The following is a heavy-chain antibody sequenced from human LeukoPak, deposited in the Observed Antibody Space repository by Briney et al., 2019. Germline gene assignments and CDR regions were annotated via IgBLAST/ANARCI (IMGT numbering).Heavy chain of an antibody. CDR2: IYSSGTT. J-gene: IGHJ5*02. V-gene: IGHV4-4*07. CDR1: GGSISNYY. CDR3: ASGSSGYDP. Sequence: SETLSLTCTVSGGSISNYYWSWIRQPAVKGLEWIGRIYSSGTTIYNPSLKSRVTMSVDTSKNQFSLKLSSVTAADTAVYFCASGSSGYDPWGQGTLVTVSS. D-gene: IGHD5-12*01.